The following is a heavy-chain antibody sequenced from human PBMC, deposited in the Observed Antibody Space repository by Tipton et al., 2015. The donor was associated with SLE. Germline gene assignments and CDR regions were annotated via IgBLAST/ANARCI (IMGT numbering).Heavy chain of an antibody. D-gene: IGHD3-3*01. CDR3: AKDRGDDFWSAYPSS. J-gene: IGHJ5*02. CDR1: GFTFSNYA. Sequence: SLRLSCAASGFTFSNYAMNWVRQTPGEGLEWVSAIGGNGDSTYYADSVKGRFTISRDNSQNTLYLQMNSLRAEDTAVYYCAKDRGDDFWSAYPSSWGQGTLVTVSS. CDR2: IGGNGDST. V-gene: IGHV3-23*01.